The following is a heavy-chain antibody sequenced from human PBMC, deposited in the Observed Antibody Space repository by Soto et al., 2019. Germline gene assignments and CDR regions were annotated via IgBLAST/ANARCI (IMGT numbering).Heavy chain of an antibody. CDR1: GFTFTSSA. D-gene: IGHD6-6*01. CDR3: AAVSYSSSSPRYYYYMDV. J-gene: IGHJ6*03. V-gene: IGHV1-58*02. CDR2: IVVGSGNT. Sequence: SVKVSCKASGFTFTSSAMQWVRQARGQRLEWIGWIVVGSGNTNYAQKFQERVTITRDMSTSTAYMELSSLRSEDTAVYYCAAVSYSSSSPRYYYYMDVWGKGTTVTVSS.